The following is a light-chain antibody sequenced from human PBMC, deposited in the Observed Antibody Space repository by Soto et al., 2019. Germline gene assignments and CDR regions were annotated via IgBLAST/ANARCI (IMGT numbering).Light chain of an antibody. V-gene: IGKV1-39*01. CDR3: QQSYSAPRT. CDR1: QSISVN. Sequence: DIQMTQSPSSLSASVGDRVTITCRASQSISVNLNWYQQTPGKAPKLLIYAASSLQGGVPSRFSGSGSGTDFTLTITTLQPEDSASYYCQQSYSAPRTFGQGTKVEIK. J-gene: IGKJ1*01. CDR2: AAS.